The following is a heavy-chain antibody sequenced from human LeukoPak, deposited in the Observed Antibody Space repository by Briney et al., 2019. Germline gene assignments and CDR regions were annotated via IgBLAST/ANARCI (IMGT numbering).Heavy chain of an antibody. V-gene: IGHV4-4*07. CDR2: IYTSGST. Sequence: SETLSLTCTVSGGSISSYYWSWIRQPAGKGLEWLGRIYTSGSTNYNPSLKSRVTMSVDTSKNQFSLKLRPVTAADTAVYYWAREGHEDSYDHWGQGTLVTVSS. CDR1: GGSISSYY. CDR3: AREGHEDSYDH. J-gene: IGHJ4*02. D-gene: IGHD1-26*01.